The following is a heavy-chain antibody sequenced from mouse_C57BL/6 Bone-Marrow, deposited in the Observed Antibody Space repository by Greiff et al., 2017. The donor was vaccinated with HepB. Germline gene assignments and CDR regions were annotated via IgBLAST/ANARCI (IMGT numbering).Heavy chain of an antibody. CDR3: ARDGGGKDY. Sequence: EVQLVESGGGLVKPGGSLKLSCAASGFTFSSYAMSWVRQTPEKRLEWVATISDGGSYTYYPDNVKGRFTISRDNAKNNLYLQMSHLKSEDTAMYYCARDGGGKDYWGQGTTLTVSS. D-gene: IGHD2-1*01. CDR1: GFTFSSYA. J-gene: IGHJ2*01. CDR2: ISDGGSYT. V-gene: IGHV5-4*01.